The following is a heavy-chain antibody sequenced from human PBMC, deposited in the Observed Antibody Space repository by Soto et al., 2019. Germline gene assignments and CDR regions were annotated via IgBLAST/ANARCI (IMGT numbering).Heavy chain of an antibody. D-gene: IGHD6-13*01. CDR1: GFTFSSYG. V-gene: IGHV3-33*01. Sequence: GGSLRLSCAASGFTFSSYGMHWVRQAPGKGLEWVAVIWYDGSNKNYTDSVKGRFTISRDNSNNTLFLQMNSLRTEDTAVYYCARDGGILQQLLRVPEYYFDCWGQGTLVTVSS. CDR3: ARDGGILQQLLRVPEYYFDC. CDR2: IWYDGSNK. J-gene: IGHJ4*02.